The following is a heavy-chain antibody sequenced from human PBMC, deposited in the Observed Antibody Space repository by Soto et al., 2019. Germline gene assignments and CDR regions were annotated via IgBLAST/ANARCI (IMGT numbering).Heavy chain of an antibody. Sequence: SETLSLTCTVSGGSVGSGSYYWSGIRQPPGKGLEWIGYIYYSGSTNYNPSLKSRVTISVDTSKNQFSLKLSSVTAADTAVYYCAAVYDILTGTYFDYWGQGTLVTVSS. J-gene: IGHJ4*02. CDR2: IYYSGST. V-gene: IGHV4-61*01. D-gene: IGHD3-9*01. CDR3: AAVYDILTGTYFDY. CDR1: GGSVGSGSYY.